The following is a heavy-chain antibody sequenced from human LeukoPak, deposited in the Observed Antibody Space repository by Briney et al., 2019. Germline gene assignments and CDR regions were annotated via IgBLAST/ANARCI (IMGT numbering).Heavy chain of an antibody. V-gene: IGHV3-23*01. CDR3: ARDGGGSYY. J-gene: IGHJ4*02. CDR2: ISGSGGST. CDR1: GSTFSSYA. Sequence: PGGSLRLSCAASGSTFSSYAMSWVRQAPGKGLEWVSAISGSGGSTYYADSVKGRFTISRDNAKNSLYLQMNSLRAEDTAVYYCARDGGGSYYWGQGTLVTVSS. D-gene: IGHD1-26*01.